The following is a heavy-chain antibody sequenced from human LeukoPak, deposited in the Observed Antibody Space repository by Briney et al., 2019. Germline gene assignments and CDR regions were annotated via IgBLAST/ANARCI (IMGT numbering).Heavy chain of an antibody. CDR2: MYPGDSNT. V-gene: IGHV5-51*01. CDR1: GYSFTSYW. D-gene: IGHD2-2*01. CDR3: ARSWGYCSSTSCHPFDY. Sequence: GESLKISCQGYGYSFTSYWIAWVRQMPGKGLEWMGIMYPGDSNTRYSPSFQGQVTISADKSISTAYLQWSSLKASDTAMYYCARSWGYCSSTSCHPFDYWGQGTLVTVSS. J-gene: IGHJ4*02.